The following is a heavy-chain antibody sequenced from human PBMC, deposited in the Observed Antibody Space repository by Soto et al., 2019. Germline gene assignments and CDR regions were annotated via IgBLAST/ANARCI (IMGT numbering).Heavy chain of an antibody. CDR1: GGSISSTTYY. D-gene: IGHD4-17*01. V-gene: IGHV4-39*01. Sequence: SETLSLTCTVSGGSISSTTYYWGWMRQPPGKGLEWIASFFIGGNTYYNPSLKSRVTISVDTSKNHFSLNLGSVTAADTAVYYCASGMTTVATYYFDYWSQGNLVTVSS. CDR2: FFIGGNT. J-gene: IGHJ4*02. CDR3: ASGMTTVATYYFDY.